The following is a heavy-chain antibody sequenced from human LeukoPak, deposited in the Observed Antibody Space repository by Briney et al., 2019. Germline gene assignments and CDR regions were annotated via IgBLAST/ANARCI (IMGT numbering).Heavy chain of an antibody. CDR2: IKQDGSEK. V-gene: IGHV3-7*05. D-gene: IGHD5-24*01. CDR1: GFTFSSYW. CDR3: ARVAERWLQSGFDY. Sequence: PGGSLRLSCAASGFTFSSYWMSWVRQAPGKGLEWVANIKQDGSEKYYVDSVEGRFTISRDNAKNSLYLQMNSLRAEDTAVYYCARVAERWLQSGFDYWGQGTLVTVSS. J-gene: IGHJ4*02.